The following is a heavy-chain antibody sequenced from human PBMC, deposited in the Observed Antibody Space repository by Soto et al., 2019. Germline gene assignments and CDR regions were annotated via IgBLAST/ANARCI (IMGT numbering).Heavy chain of an antibody. V-gene: IGHV5-51*01. CDR3: ARRDNAWYSSSWDAFDI. D-gene: IGHD6-13*01. Sequence: GESLKISCKGSGYSFTSYWIGWVRQMPGKGLEWMGIIYPGDSDTRYSPSFQGQVTISADKSISTAYLQWSSLKASDIAMYYCARRDNAWYSSSWDAFDIWGQGTMVTVSS. J-gene: IGHJ3*02. CDR1: GYSFTSYW. CDR2: IYPGDSDT.